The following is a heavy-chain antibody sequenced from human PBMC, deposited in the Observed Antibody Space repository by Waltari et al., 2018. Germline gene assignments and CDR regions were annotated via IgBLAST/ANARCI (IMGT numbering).Heavy chain of an antibody. V-gene: IGHV4-34*01. CDR1: GGSFSGYS. J-gene: IGHJ5*02. CDR2: INHSGST. D-gene: IGHD3-10*01. Sequence: QVQLQQWGAGLLKPSETLSLTCAVYGGSFSGYSWRWIRQPPGKGLEWIGEINHSGSTNYNPSLKSRVTISVDTSKNQFSLKLSSVTAADTAVYYCARNGAPKRGSGRGGWFDPWGQGTLVTVSS. CDR3: ARNGAPKRGSGRGGWFDP.